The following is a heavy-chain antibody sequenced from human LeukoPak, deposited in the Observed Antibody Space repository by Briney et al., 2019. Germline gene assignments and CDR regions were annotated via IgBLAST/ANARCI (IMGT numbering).Heavy chain of an antibody. CDR3: ARAPYYYDSSGPFDY. Sequence: SVKVSCKASGGTFSSYAISWVRQAPGQGLEWMGGIIPIFGTANYAQKFQGRVTITADESTSTAYMELSSLRSEDTAVYYCARAPYYYDSSGPFDYWGQGTLVTVSS. CDR1: GGTFSSYA. J-gene: IGHJ4*02. D-gene: IGHD3-22*01. CDR2: IIPIFGTA. V-gene: IGHV1-69*13.